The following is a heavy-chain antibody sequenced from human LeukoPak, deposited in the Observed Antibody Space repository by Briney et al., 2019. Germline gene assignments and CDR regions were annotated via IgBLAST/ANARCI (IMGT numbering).Heavy chain of an antibody. D-gene: IGHD5-18*01. CDR1: GGSIASGGYY. J-gene: IGHJ5*02. V-gene: IGHV4-31*03. Sequence: SQTLSLTCTVSGGSIASGGYYWTWIRQHPGKGLEWIGYIYYSGSTYYNPSLKSRVTISVDTSKNQFSLKLSPVTAADTAVYYCARDIRYSFNWFDPWGQGTLVTVSS. CDR3: ARDIRYSFNWFDP. CDR2: IYYSGST.